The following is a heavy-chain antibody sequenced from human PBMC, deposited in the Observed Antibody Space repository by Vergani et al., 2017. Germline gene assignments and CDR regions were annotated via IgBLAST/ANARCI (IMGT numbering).Heavy chain of an antibody. CDR2: ISSSGSTI. J-gene: IGHJ4*02. V-gene: IGHV3-11*01. CDR3: ATHSSSFSMLY. D-gene: IGHD6-6*01. CDR1: GFTFGDYA. Sequence: VQLVESGGGLVQPGRSLRLSCTASGFTFGDYAMSWIRQAPGKGLEWVSYISSSGSTIYYADSVKGRFTISRDNAKNSLYLQMNSLRAEDTAVYYCATHSSSFSMLYWGQGTLVTVSS.